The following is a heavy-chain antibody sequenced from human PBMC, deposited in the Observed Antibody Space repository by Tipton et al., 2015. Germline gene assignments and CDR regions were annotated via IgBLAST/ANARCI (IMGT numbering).Heavy chain of an antibody. V-gene: IGHV4-39*01. J-gene: IGHJ4*02. CDR2: LYFSGST. Sequence: TLSLTCTVSGGSISSSSYYWAWIRQPPGKGLEWNGSLYFSGSTYYNPSLKSRVTISIDRFKNQFSLKLSSVTAADTAVYYCASPSLPHDRGDYFFQSWGQGSLVTVSS. CDR1: GGSISSSSYY. D-gene: IGHD2-21*02. CDR3: ASPSLPHDRGDYFFQS.